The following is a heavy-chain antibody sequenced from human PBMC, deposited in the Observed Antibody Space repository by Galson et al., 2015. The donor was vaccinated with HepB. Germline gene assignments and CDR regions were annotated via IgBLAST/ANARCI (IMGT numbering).Heavy chain of an antibody. V-gene: IGHV1-24*01. CDR1: GYTLTELS. J-gene: IGHJ6*02. CDR3: ATEVYCTNGVCPAIYSYYYGMDV. D-gene: IGHD2-8*01. Sequence: SVKVSCKVSGYTLTELSMHWVRQAPGKGLEWMGGFDPEDGETIYAQKFQGRVTMTEDTSTDTAYMELSSLRSEDTAVYYCATEVYCTNGVCPAIYSYYYGMDVWVQGTTVPVSS. CDR2: FDPEDGET.